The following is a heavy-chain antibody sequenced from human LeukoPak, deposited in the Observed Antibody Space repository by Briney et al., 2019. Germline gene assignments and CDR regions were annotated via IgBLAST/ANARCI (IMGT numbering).Heavy chain of an antibody. CDR3: ARDRVLVADDYYYYYMDV. CDR2: ICTSGST. J-gene: IGHJ6*03. V-gene: IGHV4-61*02. CDR1: GGSISSGSYY. D-gene: IGHD5-12*01. Sequence: PSETLSLTCTVSGGSISSGSYYWSWIRQPAGKGLEWIGRICTSGSTNYNPSLKSRVTISVDTSKNQFSLKLSSVTAADTAVYYCARDRVLVADDYYYYYMDVWGKGTTVTISS.